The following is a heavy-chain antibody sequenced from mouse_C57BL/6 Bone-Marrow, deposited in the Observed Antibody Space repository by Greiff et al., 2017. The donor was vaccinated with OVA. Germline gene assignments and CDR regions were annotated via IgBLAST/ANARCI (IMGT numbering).Heavy chain of an antibody. Sequence: QVQLQQSGPELVKPWASVKISCKASGYAFSSSWMNWVKQRPGKGLEWIGRIYPGDGDTNYNGKFKGKATLTADKSSSTAYMQLSSLTSEDSAVYFCARFLYYYGSSLDYWGQGTTLTVSS. CDR1: GYAFSSSW. CDR2: IYPGDGDT. CDR3: ARFLYYYGSSLDY. V-gene: IGHV1-82*01. J-gene: IGHJ2*01. D-gene: IGHD1-1*01.